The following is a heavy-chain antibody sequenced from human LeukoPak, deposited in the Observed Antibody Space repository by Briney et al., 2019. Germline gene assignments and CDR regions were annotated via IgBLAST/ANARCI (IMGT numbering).Heavy chain of an antibody. Sequence: PGGSLRLSCAASGFTFSSYAMHWVRQAPGKGPEWVAVISYDGSNKYYADSVKGRFTISRDNSKNTLYLQMNSLRAEDTAVYYCARGHSGFFDYWGQGTLVTVSS. J-gene: IGHJ4*02. CDR2: ISYDGSNK. V-gene: IGHV3-30-3*01. D-gene: IGHD7-27*01. CDR1: GFTFSSYA. CDR3: ARGHSGFFDY.